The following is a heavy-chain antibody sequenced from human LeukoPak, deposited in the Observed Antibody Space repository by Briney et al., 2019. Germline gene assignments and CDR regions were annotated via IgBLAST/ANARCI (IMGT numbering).Heavy chain of an antibody. D-gene: IGHD3-16*01. CDR3: ARFFYYDASLPPY. Sequence: PSETLSLTCSVSGGYISTSNYYWGWIRQPPGKGLEWIGTIYYSGRTYYNPSLQSRVTISLDTSQNQLSLQVRSVTVVDTAVYYGARFFYYDASLPPYWGQGTLVTVSS. V-gene: IGHV4-39*01. J-gene: IGHJ4*02. CDR1: GGYISTSNYY. CDR2: IYYSGRT.